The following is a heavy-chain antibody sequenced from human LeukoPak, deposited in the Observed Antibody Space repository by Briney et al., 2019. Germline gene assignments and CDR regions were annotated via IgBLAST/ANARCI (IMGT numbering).Heavy chain of an antibody. Sequence: SETLSLTCTVSGGSISSYYWSWIRQPPGKGLEWIGYIYYSGSTNYNPSLKSRVTISVDTSKNQFSLKLSSVTAADTAVYYCARAVGYCTNGVCYSGPGYYYYMDVWGEGTTVTVSS. J-gene: IGHJ6*03. V-gene: IGHV4-59*01. CDR2: IYYSGST. CDR1: GGSISSYY. CDR3: ARAVGYCTNGVCYSGPGYYYYMDV. D-gene: IGHD2-8*01.